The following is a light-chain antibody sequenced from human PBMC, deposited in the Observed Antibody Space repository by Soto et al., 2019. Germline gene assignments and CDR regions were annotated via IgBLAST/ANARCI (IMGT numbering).Light chain of an antibody. CDR1: NSNIGSNT. V-gene: IGLV1-44*01. CDR2: YDN. J-gene: IGLJ1*01. Sequence: QSVLTQPPSASGTPGQRVTISCSGSNSNIGSNTVNWYQQLPGTAPKLLIYYDNLRPSGVPDRISGSESGTSASLAISGLQSDDEADYYCAAWDDSLNGRVFGTGTKATVL. CDR3: AAWDDSLNGRV.